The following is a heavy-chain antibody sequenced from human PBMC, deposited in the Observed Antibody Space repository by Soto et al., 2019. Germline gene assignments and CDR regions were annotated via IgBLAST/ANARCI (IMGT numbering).Heavy chain of an antibody. D-gene: IGHD4-17*01. CDR2: IYWNDDK. CDR1: GFSLSTSGVG. CDR3: AQSGGYGVSGTLDY. J-gene: IGHJ4*02. V-gene: IGHV2-5*01. Sequence: QITLKESGPTLVKPTQTLTLTCTFSGFSLSTSGVGVGWIRQPPGKALEGLALIYWNDDKRYSPSLRSRLTITKHTSNNHVVRTMTNMDPVDTARYYCAQSGGYGVSGTLDYWGQGTLVTVSS.